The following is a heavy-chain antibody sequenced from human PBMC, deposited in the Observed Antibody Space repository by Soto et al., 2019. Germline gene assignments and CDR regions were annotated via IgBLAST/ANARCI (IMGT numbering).Heavy chain of an antibody. V-gene: IGHV1-58*01. D-gene: IGHD3-22*01. CDR2: IVVGSDNR. CDR3: AADLGYYYDSSGYYSPLH. J-gene: IGHJ4*02. Sequence: SVKVSCKASGFTFSSSAVQWVRQARGQRLEWIGWIVVGSDNRNYAQKFQERVTITRDMSTSTAYMELRSLRSEDTAVYYCAADLGYYYDSSGYYSPLHWGQGTLVTVSS. CDR1: GFTFSSSA.